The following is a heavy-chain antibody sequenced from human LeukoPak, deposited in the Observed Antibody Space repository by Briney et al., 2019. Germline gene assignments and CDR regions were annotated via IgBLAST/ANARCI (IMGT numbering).Heavy chain of an antibody. CDR3: AGLPRYNWNEPLGY. Sequence: ASVKVSCKASGYTFTDYYIHWVRQAPGQGLEWMGCIKPNSGGTKYAQTFQGRVTMTGDTSINTAYMELSRLTYDDTAVYYCAGLPRYNWNEPLGYWGQGTLVTVSS. J-gene: IGHJ4*02. V-gene: IGHV1-2*02. CDR1: GYTFTDYY. D-gene: IGHD1-20*01. CDR2: IKPNSGGT.